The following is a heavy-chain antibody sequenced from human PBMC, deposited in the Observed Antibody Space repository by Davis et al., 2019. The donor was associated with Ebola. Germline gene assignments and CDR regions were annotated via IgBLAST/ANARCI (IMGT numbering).Heavy chain of an antibody. D-gene: IGHD2-8*01. J-gene: IGHJ6*02. CDR3: ARGDHIVLMVYAPYDV. CDR1: GYTFTSYG. V-gene: IGHV1-18*04. CDR2: INAGNGNT. Sequence: ASVKVSCKASGYTFTSYGISWVRQAPGQGLEWMGWINAGNGNTKYSQKFQGRVTITRDTSASTAYMELSSLRSEDTAVYYCARGDHIVLMVYAPYDVWGQGTTVTVSS.